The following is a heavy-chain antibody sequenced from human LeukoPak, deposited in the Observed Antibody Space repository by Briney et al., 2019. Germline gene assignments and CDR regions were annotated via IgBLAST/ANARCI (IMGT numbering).Heavy chain of an antibody. V-gene: IGHV3-43*02. D-gene: IGHD3-22*01. CDR1: GFTFDDYA. J-gene: IGHJ3*02. CDR3: ARSLYYYDSSGYYPEAFDI. Sequence: GGSLRLSCAASGFTFDDYAMHWVRQAPGKGLEWVSLISGDGGSTYYADSAKGRFTISRDNSKNSLYLQMNSLRTEDTALYYCARSLYYYDSSGYYPEAFDIWGQGTTVTVSS. CDR2: ISGDGGST.